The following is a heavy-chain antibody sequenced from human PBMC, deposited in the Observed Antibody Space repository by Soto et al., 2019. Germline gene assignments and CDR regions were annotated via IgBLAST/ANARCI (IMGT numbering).Heavy chain of an antibody. Sequence: GGSLRLSCAASGCTFSNYAMSWVRQAPGKGLEWVSTITGTGDSTYYADSVKGRFTISRDSSKNTLYLQMSSLRPEDTATYYCAFRNYYSTSGSYFFYYFHYWGQGTLVTVSS. CDR3: AFRNYYSTSGSYFFYYFHY. CDR2: ITGTGDST. D-gene: IGHD3-22*01. J-gene: IGHJ4*02. CDR1: GCTFSNYA. V-gene: IGHV3-23*01.